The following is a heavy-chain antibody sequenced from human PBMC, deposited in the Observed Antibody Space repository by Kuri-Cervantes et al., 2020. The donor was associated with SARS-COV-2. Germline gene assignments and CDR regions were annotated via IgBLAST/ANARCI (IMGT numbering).Heavy chain of an antibody. CDR1: GGTFSSYA. CDR3: AGVGYCSSTSCYAFDY. V-gene: IGHV1-69*05. Sequence: SVKVSCKASGGTFSSYAISWVRQAPGQGLEWMGRIIPIFGTANYAQKFQGRVTITTDESTSTAYMELSSLRSEDTAVYYCAGVGYCSSTSCYAFDYWGQGTLVTDSS. J-gene: IGHJ4*02. CDR2: IIPIFGTA. D-gene: IGHD2-2*01.